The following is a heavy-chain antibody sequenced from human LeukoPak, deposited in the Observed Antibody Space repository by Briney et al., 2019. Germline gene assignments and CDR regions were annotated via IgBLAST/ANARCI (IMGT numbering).Heavy chain of an antibody. CDR1: GFTFSSNW. CDR3: AKGGKWDVTPFDY. Sequence: TGGSLRLSCAASGFTFSSNWMNWVRQAPGKGLVWVSRVNSDGSSTNYAGSVKGRFTISRDNAKNTLYLQMNSLRAEDTAVYYCAKGGKWDVTPFDYWGQGTLVTVSS. J-gene: IGHJ4*02. D-gene: IGHD1-26*01. V-gene: IGHV3-74*01. CDR2: VNSDGSST.